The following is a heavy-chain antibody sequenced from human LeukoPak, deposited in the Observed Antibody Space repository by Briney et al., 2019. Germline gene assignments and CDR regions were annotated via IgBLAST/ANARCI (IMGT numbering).Heavy chain of an antibody. Sequence: PSETLSLTCTVSGGSISSYYWSWIRQPPGKGLEWIGYIYYSGSTNYNPSLKSRVTISVDTSKNQFSLKLSSVTAADTAVYYCARDTPHVAAGTRDWGQGTLVTVSS. CDR3: ARDTPHVAAGTRD. CDR2: IYYSGST. V-gene: IGHV4-59*01. D-gene: IGHD6-13*01. CDR1: GGSISSYY. J-gene: IGHJ4*02.